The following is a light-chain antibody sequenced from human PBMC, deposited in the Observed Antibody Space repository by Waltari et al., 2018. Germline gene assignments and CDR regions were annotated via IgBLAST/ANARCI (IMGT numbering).Light chain of an antibody. CDR3: CSYTGTDTYV. CDR2: DVS. J-gene: IGLJ1*01. V-gene: IGLV2-14*01. Sequence: QSALTQPSSVSGSPGQSITISCTGTMDEIGLFHYVTWYQHHPGHAPKLLISDVSNRPSGVSSRFPGSKSGSTASLAISGLQTEDEADYYCCSYTGTDTYVFGTGTKVTVL. CDR1: MDEIGLFHY.